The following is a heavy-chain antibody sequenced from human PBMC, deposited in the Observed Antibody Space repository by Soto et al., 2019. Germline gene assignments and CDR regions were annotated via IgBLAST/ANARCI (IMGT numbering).Heavy chain of an antibody. CDR1: GGSISSGGYS. J-gene: IGHJ4*02. D-gene: IGHD3-10*01. V-gene: IGHV4-30-2*01. CDR2: IYHSGST. CDR3: ARYNSGALDY. Sequence: PSETLSLTCAVSGGSISSGGYSWSWVRQPPGKGLEWIGYIYHSGSTYYNPSLKSRVTISVDRSKNQFSLKLSSVTAADTAVYFCARYNSGALDYWGQGTLVTVSS.